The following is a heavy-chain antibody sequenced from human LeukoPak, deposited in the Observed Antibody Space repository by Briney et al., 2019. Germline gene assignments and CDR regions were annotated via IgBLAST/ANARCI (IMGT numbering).Heavy chain of an antibody. CDR1: GFTFSSYA. Sequence: GGSLRLSCAASGFTFSSYAMSWVRQAPGKGLEWVSAISGSGGSTYYADSVKGRFTISRDNSKNTLYLQMNSLRAEDTAVYYCAKNGYDGNSYYYYGMDVWGQGTTITVSS. CDR3: AKNGYDGNSYYYYGMDV. J-gene: IGHJ6*02. V-gene: IGHV3-23*01. D-gene: IGHD4-23*01. CDR2: ISGSGGST.